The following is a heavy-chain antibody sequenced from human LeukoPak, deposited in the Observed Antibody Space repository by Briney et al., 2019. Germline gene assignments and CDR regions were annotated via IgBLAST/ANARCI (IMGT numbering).Heavy chain of an antibody. D-gene: IGHD2-15*01. Sequence: PSETLSLTCTVSAGSISSYYWNWLRQSPGKGLEWIGYIYYTGTTKYNPSLKSRVTISVDTSKNQFSLKLSSVTAADTAVYYCARHEGHSWVVENGYWFDPWGQGTLVTVSS. V-gene: IGHV4-59*08. J-gene: IGHJ5*02. CDR2: IYYTGTT. CDR3: ARHEGHSWVVENGYWFDP. CDR1: AGSISSYY.